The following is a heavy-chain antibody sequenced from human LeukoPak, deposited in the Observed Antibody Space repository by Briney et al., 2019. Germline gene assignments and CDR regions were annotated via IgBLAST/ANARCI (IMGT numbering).Heavy chain of an antibody. J-gene: IGHJ4*02. V-gene: IGHV4-34*01. CDR2: INHSGST. CDR1: GGSFSGYY. D-gene: IGHD4-17*01. Sequence: SETLSLTCAVYGGSFSGYYWSWIRQPPGKGLEWIGEINHSGSTNYNPSLKSRVTISVDTSKNQFSLKLSSVTAADTAVYYCARVYGDYFHDFDYWGQGTLVTVSS. CDR3: ARVYGDYFHDFDY.